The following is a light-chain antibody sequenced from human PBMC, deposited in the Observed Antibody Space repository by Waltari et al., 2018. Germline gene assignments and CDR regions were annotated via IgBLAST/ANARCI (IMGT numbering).Light chain of an antibody. CDR1: RSIFYSSRYKDY. CDR2: WAT. J-gene: IGKJ5*01. V-gene: IGKV4-1*01. Sequence: DIVMTQSPGSLAVSLGERATINCRSSRSIFYSSRYKDYLAWYQQRPGQPPRLIISWATTRESGVPDRFIGSGSETDFTLTITSLQAEDVAVYYCQQYLRTPPTFGQGTRLDIK. CDR3: QQYLRTPPT.